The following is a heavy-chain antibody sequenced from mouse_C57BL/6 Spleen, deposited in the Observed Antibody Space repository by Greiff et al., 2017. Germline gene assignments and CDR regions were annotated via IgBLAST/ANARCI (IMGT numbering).Heavy chain of an antibody. CDR3: ARRRTDYYAMDY. Sequence: EVQLQQSGPVLVKPGASVKMSCKASGYTFTDYYMNWVKQSHGKSLEWIGVINPYNGGTSSNQKFKGKATLTVAKSSSPAYMELNSLTSEDSAVYCCARRRTDYYAMDYWGQGTSGTVSS. CDR2: INPYNGGT. J-gene: IGHJ4*01. V-gene: IGHV1-19*01. CDR1: GYTFTDYY.